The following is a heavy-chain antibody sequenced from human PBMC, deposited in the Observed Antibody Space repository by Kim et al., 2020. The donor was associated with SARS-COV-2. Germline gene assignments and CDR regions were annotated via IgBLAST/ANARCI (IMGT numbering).Heavy chain of an antibody. Sequence: NPPLKSRATISVDTSKNQFSLRLSSVTAADTALYYCASPISLSYYYALDVWGQGTTVTVSS. D-gene: IGHD2-21*01. J-gene: IGHJ6*02. CDR3: ASPISLSYYYALDV. V-gene: IGHV4-39*01.